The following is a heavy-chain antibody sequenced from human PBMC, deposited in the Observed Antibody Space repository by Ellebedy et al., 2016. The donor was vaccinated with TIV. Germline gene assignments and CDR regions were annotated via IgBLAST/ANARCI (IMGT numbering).Heavy chain of an antibody. CDR1: GFTFSSYW. CDR3: ARDIWPNYFDY. CDR2: IKQDGSEK. Sequence: GESLKISCAASGFTFSSYWMSWVRQAPGKGLEWVANIKQDGSEKYYVDSVKGRFTISRDNAKNSLYLQMNSLRDEDTAVYYCARDIWPNYFDYWGQGTLVTVSS. J-gene: IGHJ4*02. V-gene: IGHV3-7*01.